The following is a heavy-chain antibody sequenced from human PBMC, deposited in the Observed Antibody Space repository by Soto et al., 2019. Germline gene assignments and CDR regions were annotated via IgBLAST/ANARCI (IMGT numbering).Heavy chain of an antibody. V-gene: IGHV1-2*04. D-gene: IGHD4-17*01. CDR1: GYTFTSYG. CDR3: ARSANGDYFDY. Sequence: ASVKVSCKASGYTFTSYGISWVRQAPGQGLEWMGWINPNSGDTNYAQKFQGWVTMTRDTSISTAYMELSRLRSDDTAVYYCARSANGDYFDYWGQGTLVTVSS. CDR2: INPNSGDT. J-gene: IGHJ4*02.